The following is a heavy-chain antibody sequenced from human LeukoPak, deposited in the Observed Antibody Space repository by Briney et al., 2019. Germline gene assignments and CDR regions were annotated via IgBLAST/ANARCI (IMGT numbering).Heavy chain of an antibody. J-gene: IGHJ4*02. CDR2: INPSGGST. CDR1: GNTXTTYY. D-gene: IGHD3-10*01. Sequence: GASVKVSCKASGNTXTTYYMHWVRQAPGQGLEWMGVINPSGGSTSYAQKFQGRVTSTRDTSTSTVYLELSSLRSEDTAVYYCARGLETMIRGVILYYFDNWGQGILVTVSS. CDR3: ARGLETMIRGVILYYFDN. V-gene: IGHV1-46*01.